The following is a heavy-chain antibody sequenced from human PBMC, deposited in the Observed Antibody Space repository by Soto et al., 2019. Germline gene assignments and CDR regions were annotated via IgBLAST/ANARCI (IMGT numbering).Heavy chain of an antibody. J-gene: IGHJ3*02. CDR1: GFTFSSYA. CDR2: ISSSGSTI. Sequence: GGSLRLSCAASGFTFSSYAMSWVRQAPGKGLEWVSYISSSGSTIYYADSVKGRFTISRDNAKNSLYLQMNSLRAEDTAVYYCARDILSATDYGDMPDAFDIWGQGTMVTVSS. D-gene: IGHD4-17*01. CDR3: ARDILSATDYGDMPDAFDI. V-gene: IGHV3-48*04.